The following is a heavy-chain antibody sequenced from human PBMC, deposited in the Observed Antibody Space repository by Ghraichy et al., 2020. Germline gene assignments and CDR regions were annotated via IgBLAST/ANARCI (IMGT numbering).Heavy chain of an antibody. CDR3: ARDLVEGDAFDI. D-gene: IGHD2-15*01. J-gene: IGHJ3*02. Sequence: ETLNISCAVYGGSFSGYYCSWIRQPPGKGLEWIGEISHSGSTNYNPSLKSRVTISVDTSKNQFSLKLSSVTAADTAVYYCARDLVEGDAFDIWGQGTMVTVSS. CDR1: GGSFSGYY. CDR2: ISHSGST. V-gene: IGHV4-34*01.